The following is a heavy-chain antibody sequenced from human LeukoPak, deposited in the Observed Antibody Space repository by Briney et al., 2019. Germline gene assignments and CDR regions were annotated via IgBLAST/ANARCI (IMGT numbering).Heavy chain of an antibody. CDR3: AKGGKWDVMPFDY. V-gene: IGHV3-23*01. D-gene: IGHD1-26*01. Sequence: GGSLRLSCAASGFTFTSYSMNWVRQAPGKGLEWVSTISGGGGSTYYADSVKGRFTISRDNSKNTLYLQVNSLRAEDTAVYYCAKGGKWDVMPFDYWGQGTLVTVSS. J-gene: IGHJ4*02. CDR2: ISGGGGST. CDR1: GFTFTSYS.